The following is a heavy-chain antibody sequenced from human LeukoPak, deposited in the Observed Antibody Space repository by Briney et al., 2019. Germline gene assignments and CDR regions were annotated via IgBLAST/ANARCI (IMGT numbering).Heavy chain of an antibody. J-gene: IGHJ4*02. V-gene: IGHV3-23*05. CDR1: GFTFSTYS. D-gene: IGHD6-19*01. CDR3: AKDVAPDSGWDLDY. CDR2: IYNSGSRT. Sequence: GGSLRLSCAASGFTFSTYSMTWVRQAPGKGLEWVSSIYNSGSRTFYGDSVKGRFTVSRDNSKNTLYLQMNSLRAEDTAVYYCAKDVAPDSGWDLDYWGQGTLVAVSS.